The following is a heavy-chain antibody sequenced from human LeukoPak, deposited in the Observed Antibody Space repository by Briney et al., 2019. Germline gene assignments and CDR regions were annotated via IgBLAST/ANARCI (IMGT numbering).Heavy chain of an antibody. V-gene: IGHV3-7*01. CDR2: IKQDGSEK. J-gene: IGHJ4*02. CDR3: ARNAPRYCSSTSCFFGY. CDR1: GFTFNTYW. Sequence: PRGSLRLSCAASGFTFNTYWMSWVRQAPGKGLEWVANIKQDGSEKYYVDSVKGRFTISRDNADNSLYLQMDSLRAEDTAVYYCARNAPRYCSSTSCFFGYWGQGTLVTVSS. D-gene: IGHD2-2*01.